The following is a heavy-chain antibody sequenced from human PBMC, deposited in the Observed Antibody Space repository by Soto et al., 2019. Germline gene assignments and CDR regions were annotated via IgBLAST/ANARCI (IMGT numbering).Heavy chain of an antibody. CDR1: GFSLSTSRVG. J-gene: IGHJ4*02. Sequence: QITLKESGPALMKPTQTLTLTCTFSGFSLSTSRVGVAWIRQPPGKALEWLALIYWDDDKRYSPSLKSRLTITQDTSKNQVVLTMTNMDPVDTATYYCAHLGGGYFAYWGQGTLVSVSS. CDR2: IYWDDDK. CDR3: AHLGGGYFAY. D-gene: IGHD3-16*01. V-gene: IGHV2-5*02.